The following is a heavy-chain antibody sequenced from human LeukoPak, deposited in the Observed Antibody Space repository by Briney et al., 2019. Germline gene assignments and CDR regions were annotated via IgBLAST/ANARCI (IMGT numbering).Heavy chain of an antibody. Sequence: ASVKVSCRASGYTFTSYYMHWVRQAPGQGLEWMGIINPSGGSTSYAQKFQGRVTMTRDTSTSTVYMELSSLRSEDTAVYYCARDSRAYCGGDCHSYYYYYGMDVWGQGTTVTVSS. D-gene: IGHD2-21*02. CDR1: GYTFTSYY. CDR3: ARDSRAYCGGDCHSYYYYYGMDV. V-gene: IGHV1-46*01. J-gene: IGHJ6*02. CDR2: INPSGGST.